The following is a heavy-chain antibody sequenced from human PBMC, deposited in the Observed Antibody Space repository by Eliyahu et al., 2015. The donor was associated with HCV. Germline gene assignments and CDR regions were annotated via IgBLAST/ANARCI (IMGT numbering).Heavy chain of an antibody. CDR1: GGSISPYY. CDR2: IFYSGST. J-gene: IGHJ3*02. D-gene: IGHD6-19*01. Sequence: QVQLQESGPGLVKPSETLSLTCTVSGGSISPYYWIWIRQPPGKGLEWIGYIFYSGSTSYNPSLKSRITMSTDTSKNQFSLKLTSVTAADTALYYCARGRSGWYETAFDIWGQGTMVTVSS. CDR3: ARGRSGWYETAFDI. V-gene: IGHV4-59*01.